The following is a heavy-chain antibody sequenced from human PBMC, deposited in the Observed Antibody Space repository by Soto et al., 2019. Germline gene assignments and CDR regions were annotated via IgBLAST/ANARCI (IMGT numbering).Heavy chain of an antibody. CDR3: ARRWHPTFDC. CDR2: INHSGST. CDR1: GGSFSGYY. Sequence: PSETLSLTCAVYGGSFSGYYWTWIRQPPGTGLKWIGEINHSGSTNYNPSLKSRVTISVDTSKNQFSLKLSSLPVADTDVYYCARRWHPTFDCWGQGNLVTVSS. J-gene: IGHJ4*02. V-gene: IGHV4-34*01. D-gene: IGHD2-15*01.